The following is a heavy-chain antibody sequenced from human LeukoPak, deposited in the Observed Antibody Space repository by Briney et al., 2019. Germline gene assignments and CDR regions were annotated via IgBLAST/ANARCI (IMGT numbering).Heavy chain of an antibody. CDR2: IIPILGIA. D-gene: IGHD6-6*01. CDR1: GGTFSSYT. CDR3: ARSIAAHGTWFDP. J-gene: IGHJ5*02. V-gene: IGHV1-69*02. Sequence: GASVKVSCKASGGTFSSYTISWVRQAPGQGLEWMGRIIPILGIANYAQKFQGRVTITADKSTSTAYMELSSLRSEDTAVYYCARSIAAHGTWFDPWGQGTLVTVSS.